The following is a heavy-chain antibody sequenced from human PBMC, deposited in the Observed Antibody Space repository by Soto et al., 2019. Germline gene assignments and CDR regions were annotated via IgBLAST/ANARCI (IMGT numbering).Heavy chain of an antibody. V-gene: IGHV4-34*01. CDR1: GGSFSGYY. D-gene: IGHD2-2*01. CDR3: ARGVIVVPAATFDY. Sequence: SETLSLTCAVYGGSFSGYYWSWIRQPPGKGLEWIGEINHSGSTNYNPSLKSRVTISVDTSKNQFSLKLSSVTAADTAVYYCARGVIVVPAATFDYWGQGTLVTVSS. J-gene: IGHJ4*02. CDR2: INHSGST.